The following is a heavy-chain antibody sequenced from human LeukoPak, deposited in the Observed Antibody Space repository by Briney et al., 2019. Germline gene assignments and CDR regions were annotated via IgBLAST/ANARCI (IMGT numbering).Heavy chain of an antibody. D-gene: IGHD3-22*01. V-gene: IGHV3-74*01. CDR2: INSDGSRT. J-gene: IGHJ4*02. CDR3: ARDGAGGLLLDY. Sequence: GGSLRLSCAASGFSFSRDWMHWVRQAPGKGLVWVSRINSDGSRTNYADSVKGRFTISRDNAKNTLYLQMNSLRAEDTAVYYCARDGAGGLLLDYWGQGTLVTVSS. CDR1: GFSFSRDW.